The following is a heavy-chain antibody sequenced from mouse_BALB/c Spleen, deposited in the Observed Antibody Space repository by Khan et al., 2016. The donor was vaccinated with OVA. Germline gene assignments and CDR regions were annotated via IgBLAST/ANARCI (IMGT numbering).Heavy chain of an antibody. CDR3: SRGGGGDRFAY. CDR2: ISTYYGDA. CDR1: GYTFTDFT. Sequence: VQLQESGAELVRPGVSVKISCKGSGYTFTDFTMHWVKQSHAKSVEWIGVISTYYGDATYNQKFKGKATMTVDKSSSTAYMELARLTSEDSAIYYSSRGGGGDRFAYWGQGTLVTVSA. V-gene: IGHV1S137*01. J-gene: IGHJ3*01.